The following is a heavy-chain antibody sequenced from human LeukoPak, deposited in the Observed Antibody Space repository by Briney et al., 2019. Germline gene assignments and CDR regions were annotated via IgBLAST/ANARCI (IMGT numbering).Heavy chain of an antibody. CDR2: LYSGGTT. D-gene: IGHD6-13*01. J-gene: IGHJ4*02. CDR3: ASPGPGGAAAGLFDY. Sequence: GGSLRLSCAAFGFTVSNNFLSWVRQAPGKGLEWVSVLYSGGTTFYADSVKGRFTISRDNSMSTLYLQMKSLRPGDTAVYYCASPGPGGAAAGLFDYWGQGTLVTVSS. CDR1: GFTVSNNF. V-gene: IGHV3-53*05.